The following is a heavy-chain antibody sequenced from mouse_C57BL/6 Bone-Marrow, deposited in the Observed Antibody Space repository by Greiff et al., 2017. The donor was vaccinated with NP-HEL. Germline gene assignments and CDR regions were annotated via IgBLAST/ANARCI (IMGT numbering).Heavy chain of an antibody. D-gene: IGHD2-4*01. Sequence: EVQLQQSVAELVRPGASVKLSCTASGFNIKNTYMHWVKQRPEQGLEWIGRIDPATGNTKYAPKFQGKATITADTSSNTAYLQLRSLTSEDTAIYYCARGDDYDYYAMDYWGQGTSVTVSS. CDR1: GFNIKNTY. V-gene: IGHV14-3*01. CDR3: ARGDDYDYYAMDY. J-gene: IGHJ4*01. CDR2: IDPATGNT.